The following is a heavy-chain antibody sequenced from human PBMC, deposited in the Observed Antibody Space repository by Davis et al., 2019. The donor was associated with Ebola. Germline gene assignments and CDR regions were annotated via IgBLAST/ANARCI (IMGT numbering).Heavy chain of an antibody. J-gene: IGHJ3*02. Sequence: MPSETLSLTCTVPGGSSSTDFWGWIRQPPGKGLEWIVSMYSSGSTYYTPSLKSRVSMSVDTSKNQFSLKLSSVTAADTAVYYCARQLLWFGEVTDAFDIWGQGTMVTVSS. CDR1: GGSSSTDF. D-gene: IGHD3-10*01. V-gene: IGHV4-39*01. CDR2: MYSSGST. CDR3: ARQLLWFGEVTDAFDI.